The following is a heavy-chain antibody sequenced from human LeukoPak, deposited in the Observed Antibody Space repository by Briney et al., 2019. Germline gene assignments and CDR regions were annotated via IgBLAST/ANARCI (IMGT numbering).Heavy chain of an antibody. CDR2: ISYDGSNK. CDR1: GFTFSSYA. Sequence: GRSLRLSCAASGFTFSSYAMHWVRQAPGKGLEWVAVISYDGSNKYYADSVKGRFTISRDNSKNTLYLQMNSLRAEDTAVYYCTSRTPYYDSSGYYLHDAFDIWGQGTMVTVSS. D-gene: IGHD3-22*01. CDR3: TSRTPYYDSSGYYLHDAFDI. J-gene: IGHJ3*02. V-gene: IGHV3-30*04.